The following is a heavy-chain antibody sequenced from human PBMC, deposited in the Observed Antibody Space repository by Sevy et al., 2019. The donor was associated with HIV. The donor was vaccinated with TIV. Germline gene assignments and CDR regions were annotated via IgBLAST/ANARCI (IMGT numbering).Heavy chain of an antibody. V-gene: IGHV3-48*02. D-gene: IGHD3-10*01. CDR1: GFTFSRYS. J-gene: IGHJ1*01. CDR2: ISSSGTNI. CDR3: ASGKLFGPTRSRGEVEYFQH. Sequence: GGSLRLSCAASGFTFSRYSVNWVRQAPGKGLEWVSYISSSGTNIYDGDSVKGRFTISRDNANNSLYLQMNSLRDEDTATYYCASGKLFGPTRSRGEVEYFQHWGQGTLVTVSS.